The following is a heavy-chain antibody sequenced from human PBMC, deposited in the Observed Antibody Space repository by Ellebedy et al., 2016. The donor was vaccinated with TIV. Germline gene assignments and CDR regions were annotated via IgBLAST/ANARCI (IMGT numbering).Heavy chain of an antibody. Sequence: ASVKVSCKASGYTFTGYYVNWLRQAPGQGLEWMGWINPNSGGTYYAQKFQGRVTMTRDTSISTAYMELSRLRSDDTAVYYCARDYGGYSNGWYPTWGQGTLLTVSS. CDR3: ARDYGGYSNGWYPT. V-gene: IGHV1-2*02. CDR1: GYTFTGYY. J-gene: IGHJ4*02. D-gene: IGHD6-19*01. CDR2: INPNSGGT.